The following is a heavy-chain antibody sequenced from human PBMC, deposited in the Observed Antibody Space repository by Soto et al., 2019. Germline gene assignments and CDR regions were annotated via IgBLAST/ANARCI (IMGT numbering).Heavy chain of an antibody. CDR1: GGSISSDY. CDR2: IYSSGST. J-gene: IGHJ4*02. V-gene: IGHV4-4*07. D-gene: IGHD4-17*01. CDR3: ARDRGDHFDY. Sequence: NPSETLSLTCTVSGGSISSDYWSWIRQPAGKGLEWIGRIYSSGSTNYNPSFKSRVTMSVDTSKNQFSLKLNSVTAADTAVYYCARDRGDHFDYWGQGTLVTVSS.